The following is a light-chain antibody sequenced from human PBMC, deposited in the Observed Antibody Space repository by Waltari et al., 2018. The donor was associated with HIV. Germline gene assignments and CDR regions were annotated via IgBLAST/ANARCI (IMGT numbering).Light chain of an antibody. Sequence: EIVLTQSPGTLSLSPGEGATLSCRASQSVTTYLAWYQQKPGQPPRLLIYGESSRATGIPDRFSGSGSGTDFTLSINRLEPEDFAVYFCQQFYRPPYAFGQGTKLEIK. CDR1: QSVTTY. V-gene: IGKV3-20*01. CDR2: GES. CDR3: QQFYRPPYA. J-gene: IGKJ2*01.